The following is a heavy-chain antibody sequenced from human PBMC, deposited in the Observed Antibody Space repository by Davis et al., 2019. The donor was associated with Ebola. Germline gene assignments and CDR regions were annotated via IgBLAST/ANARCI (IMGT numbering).Heavy chain of an antibody. J-gene: IGHJ6*02. D-gene: IGHD4-17*01. CDR1: GFTFSSYW. V-gene: IGHV3-7*01. CDR2: IKQDGSEK. CDR3: ARDRPSYGDYVYYYGMDV. Sequence: GESLKISCAASGFTFSSYWMSWVRQAPGKGLEWVANIKQDGSEKYYVDSVKGRFTISRDNAKNSLYLQMNSLGAEDTAVYYCARDRPSYGDYVYYYGMDVWGQGTTVTVSS.